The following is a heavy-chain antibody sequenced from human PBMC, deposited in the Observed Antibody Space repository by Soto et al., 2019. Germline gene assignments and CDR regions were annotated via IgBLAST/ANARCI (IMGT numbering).Heavy chain of an antibody. CDR3: ARAGGTTVTGLWHFDS. J-gene: IGHJ4*02. Sequence: QVQLGESGGCVVQPGSSLRLSCEASGFTFNTYSMHWVRQPPGKGLAWLAAIWYDGTQKYYADSVKGRFIISRDNSKKTLYLEMNSLRAEDTAVYYCARAGGTTVTGLWHFDSWGQGTLVTVSS. CDR1: GFTFNTYS. D-gene: IGHD4-17*01. V-gene: IGHV3-33*01. CDR2: IWYDGTQK.